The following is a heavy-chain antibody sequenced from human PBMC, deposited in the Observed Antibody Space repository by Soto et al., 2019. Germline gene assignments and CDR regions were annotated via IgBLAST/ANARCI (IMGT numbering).Heavy chain of an antibody. CDR2: INHSGST. CDR3: ARGPTYSGSYYYGMDV. D-gene: IGHD1-26*01. J-gene: IGHJ6*02. V-gene: IGHV4-34*01. Sequence: QVQLQQWGAGLLKPSETLSLTCAVYGGSFSGYYWSWIRQPPGKGLEWIGEINHSGSTNYNPSLKSRVTRAVDTSKNQCALKLSSVTAADTAVYYCARGPTYSGSYYYGMDVWGQGTTVTVSS. CDR1: GGSFSGYY.